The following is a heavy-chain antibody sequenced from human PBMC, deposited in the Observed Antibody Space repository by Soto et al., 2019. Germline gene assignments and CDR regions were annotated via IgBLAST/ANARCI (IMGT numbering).Heavy chain of an antibody. D-gene: IGHD1-7*01. CDR3: ARDRRTPDGMDV. J-gene: IGHJ6*02. CDR2: IYSGGST. CDR1: GFTVSSNY. Sequence: EVQLVESGGGLVQPGGSLRLSCAASGFTVSSNYMSWVRQAPGKGLEWVSVIYSGGSTYYADSVKGRFTISRDNSKNTLNRQMNSLRAEDTAVYYCARDRRTPDGMDVWGQGTTVTVSS. V-gene: IGHV3-66*01.